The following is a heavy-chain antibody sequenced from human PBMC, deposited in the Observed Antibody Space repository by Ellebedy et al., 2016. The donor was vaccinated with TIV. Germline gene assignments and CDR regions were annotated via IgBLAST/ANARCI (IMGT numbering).Heavy chain of an antibody. CDR2: IKSKTDGETT. CDR1: GFTFSNAW. J-gene: IGHJ4*02. CDR3: TTDWGAGRQNDY. V-gene: IGHV3-15*01. Sequence: PGGSLRLSCAASGFTFSNAWMSWVRQAPGKGLEWVGRIKSKTDGETTDYAAPVKGRFSISRDDSKNTLYLQMNSLKTEDTAIYYCTTDWGAGRQNDYWGQGTLVTASS. D-gene: IGHD6-6*01.